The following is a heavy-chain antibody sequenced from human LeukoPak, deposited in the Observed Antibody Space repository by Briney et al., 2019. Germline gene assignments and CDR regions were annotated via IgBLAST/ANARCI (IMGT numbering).Heavy chain of an antibody. J-gene: IGHJ3*02. CDR1: GFTFSSYE. Sequence: GGSLRLSCAASGFTFSSYEMNWVRQAPGKGLEWVSYISSSGSTIYYADSVKGRFTISRDNAKNSLYLQMNSLRAEDTAVYYCARAREIQTYYYGSGHDAFDIWGQGTMVTVSS. CDR3: ARAREIQTYYYGSGHDAFDI. D-gene: IGHD3-10*01. CDR2: ISSSGSTI. V-gene: IGHV3-48*03.